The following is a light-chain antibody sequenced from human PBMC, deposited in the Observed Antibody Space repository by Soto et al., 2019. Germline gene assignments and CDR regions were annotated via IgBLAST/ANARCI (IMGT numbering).Light chain of an antibody. CDR1: QSLLHSNGYNY. CDR3: MQALQTAWT. V-gene: IGKV2-28*01. Sequence: DIVMTQTPLSLSVTPGQPASISCRSSQSLLHSNGYNYLDWYLQKPGQSPQLLIYLGSNRASGVPDRFSGSGSGTDFTLKISRVEAEDVGVYYCMQALQTAWTFGQGTKVDI. CDR2: LGS. J-gene: IGKJ1*01.